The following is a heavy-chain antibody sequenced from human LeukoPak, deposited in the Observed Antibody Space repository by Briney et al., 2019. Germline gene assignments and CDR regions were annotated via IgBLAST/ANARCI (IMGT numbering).Heavy chain of an antibody. Sequence: GGSLRLSCAASGFTFTIYAMNWVRQAPGKGLEWVSGICGSGGETHYADSVKGWFTISRDNYENTLCLENGSPRVEDTAVYFCAKRYYDFPLDYWGQGTLVTVSS. J-gene: IGHJ4*02. V-gene: IGHV3-23*01. CDR1: GFTFTIYA. D-gene: IGHD3-3*01. CDR3: AKRYYDFPLDY. CDR2: ICGSGGET.